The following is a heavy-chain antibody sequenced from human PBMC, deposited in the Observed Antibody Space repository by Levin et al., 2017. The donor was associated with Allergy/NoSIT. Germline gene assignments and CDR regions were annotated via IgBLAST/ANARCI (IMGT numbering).Heavy chain of an antibody. V-gene: IGHV3-30-3*01. CDR1: GFTFSSYS. CDR2: ISYDGSNK. D-gene: IGHD3-3*01. Sequence: PGGSLRLSCAASGFTFSSYSIHWVRQAPGNGLEWVAVISYDGSNKYYADSVKDRFTISRDNSKNTMYLQMNSLRPEDTAVYFCAREGRPDYDFWSLDPAGWLDPWGQGTLVTVSS. J-gene: IGHJ5*02. CDR3: AREGRPDYDFWSLDPAGWLDP.